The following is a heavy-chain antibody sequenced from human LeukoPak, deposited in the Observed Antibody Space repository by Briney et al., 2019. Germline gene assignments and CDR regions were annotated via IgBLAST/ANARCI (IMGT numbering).Heavy chain of an antibody. CDR2: IYYSGST. CDR3: AKGNVPRYTAADWFDP. Sequence: KPSETLSLTCTVSGGSVSSGSYYWSWIRQPPGKGLEWIGYIYYSGSTNYNPSLKRRVTISVDTSKNQFSLRLSSVTAADTAVYYCAKGNVPRYTAADWFDPWGQGTLVTVSS. J-gene: IGHJ5*02. CDR1: GGSVSSGSYY. V-gene: IGHV4-61*01. D-gene: IGHD5-18*01.